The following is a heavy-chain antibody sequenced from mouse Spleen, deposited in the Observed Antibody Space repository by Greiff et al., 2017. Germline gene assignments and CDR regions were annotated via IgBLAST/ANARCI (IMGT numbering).Heavy chain of an antibody. D-gene: IGHD3-2*01. V-gene: IGHV1-81*01. CDR1: GYTFTSYG. Sequence: VQLQQSGAELARPGASVKLSCKASGYTFTSYGISWVKQRTGQGLEWIGEIYPRSGNTYYNEKFKGKATLTADKSSSTAYMELRSLTSEDSAVYFCARWVDSSGTSAYWGQGTLVTVSA. CDR3: ARWVDSSGTSAY. J-gene: IGHJ3*01. CDR2: IYPRSGNT.